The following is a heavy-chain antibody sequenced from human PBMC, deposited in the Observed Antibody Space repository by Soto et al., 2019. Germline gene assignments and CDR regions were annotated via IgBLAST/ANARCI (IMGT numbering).Heavy chain of an antibody. CDR1: GFTFSSYA. CDR3: AREVSVVVTAPAFDI. J-gene: IGHJ3*02. D-gene: IGHD2-21*02. Sequence: QVQLVESGGGVVQPGRSLRLSCAASGFTFSSYAMHWVRQAPGKGLEWVAVISYEGSNKYYAESVKGRFTISRDNSKNTLYMQMNSLRAGVTAVYYCAREVSVVVTAPAFDIWGQGTMVTVSS. CDR2: ISYEGSNK. V-gene: IGHV3-30-3*01.